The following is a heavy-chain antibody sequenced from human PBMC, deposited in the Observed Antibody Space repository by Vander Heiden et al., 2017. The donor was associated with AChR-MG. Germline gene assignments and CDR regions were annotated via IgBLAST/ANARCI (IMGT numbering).Heavy chain of an antibody. CDR1: GFTFSSYE. CDR3: TLYDYIWGSYLGNDY. V-gene: IGHV3-48*03. D-gene: IGHD3-16*02. Sequence: EVQLVESGGGLVQPGGSLRLSCAASGFTFSSYEMNWVRQAPGKGLEWVSYISSSGSTIYYADSVKGRFTISRDNAKNSLYLQMNSLRAEDTAVYYCTLYDYIWGSYLGNDYWGQGTLVTVSS. J-gene: IGHJ4*02. CDR2: ISSSGSTI.